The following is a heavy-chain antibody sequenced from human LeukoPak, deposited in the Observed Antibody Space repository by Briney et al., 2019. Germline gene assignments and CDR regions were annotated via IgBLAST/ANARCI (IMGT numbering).Heavy chain of an antibody. CDR1: GGSISSYY. CDR3: ARDDLNGRYGMDV. CDR2: VHYSGYT. Sequence: PSETLSLTCTVSGGSISSYYWTWIRQPPGKGLEWIGYVHYSGYTNYNPSLKSRVTISADTSKNQFSLKLSSVTAADSAVYYCARDDLNGRYGMDVWGPGTADSVSS. V-gene: IGHV4-59*01. D-gene: IGHD2-8*01. J-gene: IGHJ6*02.